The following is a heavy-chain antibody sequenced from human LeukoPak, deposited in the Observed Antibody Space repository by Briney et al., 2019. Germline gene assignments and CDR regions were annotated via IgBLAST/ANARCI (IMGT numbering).Heavy chain of an antibody. CDR2: ISAYNGNT. CDR1: GYTFTSYG. V-gene: IGHV1-18*01. D-gene: IGHD3-3*01. CDR3: ARDWTYDFWSGYYVPNNWFDP. Sequence: ASVKVSCKASGYTFTSYGISWVRQAPRQGLEWMGWISAYNGNTNYAQKLQGRVTMTTDTSTSTAYMELRSLRSDDTAVYYCARDWTYDFWSGYYVPNNWFDPWGQGTLVTVSS. J-gene: IGHJ5*02.